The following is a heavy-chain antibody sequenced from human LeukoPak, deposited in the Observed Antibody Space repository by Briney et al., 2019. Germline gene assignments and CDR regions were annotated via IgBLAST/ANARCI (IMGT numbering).Heavy chain of an antibody. CDR2: IIPIFGTA. V-gene: IGHV1-69*05. CDR1: GGTFSSYA. D-gene: IGHD2-15*01. Sequence: ASVKVSCKASGGTFSSYAISWVRQAPGQGLEWMGGIIPIFGTANYAQKFQGRVTITTDESTSTAYMELSSLRPEDTAIYYCASSMVATGYYFDHWGQGTLVTVSS. J-gene: IGHJ4*02. CDR3: ASSMVATGYYFDH.